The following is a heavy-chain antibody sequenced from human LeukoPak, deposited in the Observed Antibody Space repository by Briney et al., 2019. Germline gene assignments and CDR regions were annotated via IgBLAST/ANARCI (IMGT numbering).Heavy chain of an antibody. J-gene: IGHJ4*02. CDR3: TQMDFWSGYSFDY. Sequence: GGSLRLSCAASGFTFSSYGMHWVRQAPSKGLEWVAFIRYDGSNKYYADSVKGRFTISRDNSKNTLYLQMNSLRAEDTAVYYCTQMDFWSGYSFDYWGQGTLVTVSS. V-gene: IGHV3-30*02. CDR2: IRYDGSNK. D-gene: IGHD3-3*01. CDR1: GFTFSSYG.